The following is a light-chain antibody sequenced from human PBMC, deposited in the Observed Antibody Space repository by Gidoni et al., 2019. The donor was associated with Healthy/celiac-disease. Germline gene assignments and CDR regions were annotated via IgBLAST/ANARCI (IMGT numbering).Light chain of an antibody. CDR2: GAS. V-gene: IGKV3-20*01. Sequence: SPGTLSLSPGERATVSCRASQSVSSSYLAWYQQKPGQAPRLLIYGASSMATGIPDRFSGSGYGTDFTLTLSRLESEDFAVYYCQQYGSSKFTCGPGTKVDIK. CDR1: QSVSSSY. J-gene: IGKJ3*01. CDR3: QQYGSSKFT.